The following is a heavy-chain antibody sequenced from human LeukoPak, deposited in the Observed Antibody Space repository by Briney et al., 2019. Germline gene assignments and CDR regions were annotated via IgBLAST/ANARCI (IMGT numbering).Heavy chain of an antibody. V-gene: IGHV3-30-3*01. Sequence: GGSLRLSCAASGFTFSSYAMHWVRQAPGKGLGWGAVISHDGSNKYYADSVKGRFTISRDNSKNTLYLQMNSLRAEDTAVYYCARDQFGELVVCTFHIWGQGTMVTVSS. CDR1: GFTFSSYA. CDR3: ARDQFGELVVCTFHI. CDR2: ISHDGSNK. D-gene: IGHD3-10*01. J-gene: IGHJ3*02.